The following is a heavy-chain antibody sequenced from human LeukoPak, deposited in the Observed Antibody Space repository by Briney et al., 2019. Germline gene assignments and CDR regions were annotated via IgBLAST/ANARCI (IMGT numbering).Heavy chain of an antibody. Sequence: TSETLSLTCTASGGSISSYYWSWIRQPPGKGLEWIGYIYSSGSTNYNSSLKSRVTISADTSKNQFSLELSSVTAADTAVYYCARGRGYCSSTSCANFDYWGQGTLVTVSS. J-gene: IGHJ4*02. CDR1: GGSISSYY. CDR3: ARGRGYCSSTSCANFDY. D-gene: IGHD2-2*01. CDR2: IYSSGST. V-gene: IGHV4-59*01.